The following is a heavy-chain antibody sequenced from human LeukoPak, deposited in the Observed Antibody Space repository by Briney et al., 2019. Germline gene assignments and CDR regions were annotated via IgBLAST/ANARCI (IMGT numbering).Heavy chain of an antibody. D-gene: IGHD3-22*01. CDR2: INAGNGNT. Sequence: ASVKVSCKASGYTFTSYAMHWVRQAPGQRLEWMGWINAGNGNTKYSQKFQGRVTITRDTSASTAYMELSSLRSEDTAVYYCARHYYYDSSGVYNGDAFDIWGQGTMVTVSS. J-gene: IGHJ3*02. CDR1: GYTFTSYA. CDR3: ARHYYYDSSGVYNGDAFDI. V-gene: IGHV1-3*01.